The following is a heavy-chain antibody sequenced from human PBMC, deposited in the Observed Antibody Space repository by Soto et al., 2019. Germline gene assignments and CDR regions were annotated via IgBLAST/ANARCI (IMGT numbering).Heavy chain of an antibody. V-gene: IGHV1-2*04. J-gene: IGHJ4*02. CDR2: INPNSGGT. Sequence: ASVKVSCKASGYTFTGYYMHWVRQAPGQGLEWMGWINPNSGGTNYAQKFQGWVTMTRDTSISTAYMELSRLRSGDTAVYYCARGYSSSSMGFDYWGQGTLVTVSS. CDR3: ARGYSSSSMGFDY. CDR1: GYTFTGYY. D-gene: IGHD6-13*01.